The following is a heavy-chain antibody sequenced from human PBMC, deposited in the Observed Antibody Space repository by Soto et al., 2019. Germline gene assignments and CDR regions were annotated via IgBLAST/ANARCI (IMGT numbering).Heavy chain of an antibody. Sequence: QVQLQESGPGLVKASETLSLTCTVSNGSVSGYYWSWIRQSPGKGLEWIGYIYYSGYTNYNPSLKSRVTISVDTSKNQFSLRLTSVTAADTAIYYCARHIGPIWFDPWGQGTLVTVSS. CDR1: NGSVSGYY. CDR3: ARHIGPIWFDP. J-gene: IGHJ5*02. CDR2: IYYSGYT. V-gene: IGHV4-59*08. D-gene: IGHD2-15*01.